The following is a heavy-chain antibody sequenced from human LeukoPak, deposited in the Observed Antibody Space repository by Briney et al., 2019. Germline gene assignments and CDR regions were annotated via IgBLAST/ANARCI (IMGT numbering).Heavy chain of an antibody. D-gene: IGHD3-3*01. CDR3: ARDSTIFGVVYREVGAFDI. V-gene: IGHV3-30-3*01. Sequence: GGSLRLSCAASGFTFTTYSIHWVRQAPGKGLEWVAVISSDGSNKYYAHSVKGRFTVSRDNSKNTLYLQMNSLRAEDTAVYYCARDSTIFGVVYREVGAFDIWGQGTMVTVSS. CDR1: GFTFTTYS. CDR2: ISSDGSNK. J-gene: IGHJ3*02.